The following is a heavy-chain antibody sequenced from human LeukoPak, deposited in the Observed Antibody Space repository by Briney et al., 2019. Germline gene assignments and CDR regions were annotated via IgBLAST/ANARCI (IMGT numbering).Heavy chain of an antibody. CDR3: AGTYYFDSNDYHPVY. J-gene: IGHJ4*02. CDR1: GFTFSSSA. Sequence: PGGSLRLSCAASGFTFSSSAMSWVRQAPGKGLEWVSAISNNGGYTYYADSVQGRFTISRDNSKNTLYLQMNSLRAEDTAVYYCAGTYYFDSNDYHPVYWGQGTLVTVSS. D-gene: IGHD3-22*01. CDR2: ISNNGGYT. V-gene: IGHV3-23*01.